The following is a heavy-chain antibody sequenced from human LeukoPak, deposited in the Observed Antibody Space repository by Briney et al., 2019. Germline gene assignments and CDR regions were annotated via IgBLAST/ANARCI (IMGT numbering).Heavy chain of an antibody. V-gene: IGHV4-4*07. J-gene: IGHJ4*02. CDR1: GGSISSYY. D-gene: IGHD3-22*01. Sequence: SETLSLTCSVSGGSISSYYWSWIRQPAGKGREWIGRIYTSGSTNYNPSLKSRVTMSVDTSKNQFSLKLSSVTAADTAVYYCARDTSPAYYDSSGYYHFDYWGQGTLVTISS. CDR3: ARDTSPAYYDSSGYYHFDY. CDR2: IYTSGST.